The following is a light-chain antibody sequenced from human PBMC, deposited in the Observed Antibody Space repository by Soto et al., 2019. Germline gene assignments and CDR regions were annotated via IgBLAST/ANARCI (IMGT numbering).Light chain of an antibody. J-gene: IGKJ1*01. CDR1: QTIRRY. CDR3: QQYYSSPPA. Sequence: LTHSLGIQATDPGSRTTLFCRASQTIRRYLAWYQQKPGQGPKLLIYGASSWASGVPDRFSGSGSGTDFTLTISSLQPEDFATYYCQQYYSSPPAFGQGTKVDI. V-gene: IGKV3-20*01. CDR2: GAS.